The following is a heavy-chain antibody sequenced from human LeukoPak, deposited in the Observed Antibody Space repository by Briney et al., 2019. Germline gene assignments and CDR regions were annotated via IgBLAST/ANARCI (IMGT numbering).Heavy chain of an antibody. D-gene: IGHD4-17*01. CDR3: ARFGGTVTEKHLDY. J-gene: IGHJ4*02. Sequence: ASVKVSCKASGGTFSSYAISWVRQAPGQGVEWMGGIIPIFGTANYAQKFQGRVTVTADESTSTAYMELSSLRSEDTAVYYCARFGGTVTEKHLDYWGQGTLVTVSS. CDR1: GGTFSSYA. V-gene: IGHV1-69*13. CDR2: IIPIFGTA.